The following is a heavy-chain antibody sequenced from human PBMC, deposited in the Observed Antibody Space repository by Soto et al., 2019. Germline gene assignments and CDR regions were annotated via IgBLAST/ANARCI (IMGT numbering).Heavy chain of an antibody. CDR3: AYSGYYSPPSLAYYYYGMDV. V-gene: IGHV1-24*01. Sequence: ASVKVSCKVSGYTLTELSMHWVRQAPGKGLEWMGGFDPEDGETIYAQKFQGRVTMTEDTSTDTAYMELSSLRSEDTAVYYCAYSGYYSPPSLAYYYYGMDVWGQGTTVTVSS. CDR1: GYTLTELS. CDR2: FDPEDGET. D-gene: IGHD3-22*01. J-gene: IGHJ6*02.